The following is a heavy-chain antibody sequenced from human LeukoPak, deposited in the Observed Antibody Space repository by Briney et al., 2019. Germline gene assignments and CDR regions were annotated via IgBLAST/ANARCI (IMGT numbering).Heavy chain of an antibody. CDR3: AKDGGVTGFDY. V-gene: IGHV3-30*04. CDR1: TFALSRYA. CDR2: ISYDGSDK. J-gene: IGHJ4*02. Sequence: PGGSLRLSCAASTFALSRYAMHWVRQAPGRGLEWVGVISYDGSDKYYADSVKGRFTISRDNSKNTLYLQMNSLRAEDTAVYYCAKDGGVTGFDYWGQGTLVTVSS. D-gene: IGHD3-16*01.